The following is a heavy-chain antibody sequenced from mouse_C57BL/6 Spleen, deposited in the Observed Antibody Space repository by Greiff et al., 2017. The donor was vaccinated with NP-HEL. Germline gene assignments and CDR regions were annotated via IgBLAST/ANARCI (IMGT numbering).Heavy chain of an antibody. CDR1: GFNIKDYY. V-gene: IGHV14-2*01. J-gene: IGHJ4*01. D-gene: IGHD2-1*01. Sequence: EVKLMESGAELVKPGASVKLSCTASGFNIKDYYMHWVKQRTEQGLEWIGRIDPEDGEAKYAPKFQGKATITADTSSNTAYLQLSSLTSEDTAVYYCASGDLPYAMDYWGQGTSVTVSS. CDR2: IDPEDGEA. CDR3: ASGDLPYAMDY.